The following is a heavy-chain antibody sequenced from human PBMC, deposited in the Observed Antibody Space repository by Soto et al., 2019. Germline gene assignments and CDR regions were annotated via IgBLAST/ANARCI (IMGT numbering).Heavy chain of an antibody. CDR2: VSPYNGNT. CDR3: ARDSGHGYDY. Sequence: VKASSKAAGYAFTNYGSSWGRQAPGQGLEWMGWVSPYNGNTNYEQNFKGRATMTTDTTTSTAYMELRSLRSDDTAVYFCARDSGHGYDYWGQGTVVTVSS. D-gene: IGHD5-12*01. V-gene: IGHV1-18*01. CDR1: GYAFTNYG. J-gene: IGHJ4*02.